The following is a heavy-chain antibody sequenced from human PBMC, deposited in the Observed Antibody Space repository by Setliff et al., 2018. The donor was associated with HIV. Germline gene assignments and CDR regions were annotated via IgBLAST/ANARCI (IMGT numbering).Heavy chain of an antibody. Sequence: PSETLSLTCTASGFTFDDYGMAWVRQAPGKGLEWVSGINWNGAATSYADSAKGRFTISRDNAKNTLHLQMNSLRAEDTAVYYCVRGLAAAGGYAMDVWGQGTTVTVSS. CDR3: VRGLAAAGGYAMDV. J-gene: IGHJ6*02. V-gene: IGHV3-20*04. CDR2: INWNGAAT. D-gene: IGHD6-13*01. CDR1: GFTFDDYG.